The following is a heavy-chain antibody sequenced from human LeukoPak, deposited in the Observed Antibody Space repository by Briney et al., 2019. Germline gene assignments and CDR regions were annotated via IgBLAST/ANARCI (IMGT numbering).Heavy chain of an antibody. J-gene: IGHJ4*02. CDR1: GFTFNTYS. CDR3: ATRYCSGGSCYSGY. CDR2: ISSSSSSI. V-gene: IGHV3-21*01. D-gene: IGHD2-15*01. Sequence: PGGSLRLSCAASGFTFNTYSMNWVRQAPGKGLEWVSSISSSSSSIYFADSVKGRFTISRDNAKNSLYLQMNSLRAEDTAVYYCATRYCSGGSCYSGYWGQGTLVTVSS.